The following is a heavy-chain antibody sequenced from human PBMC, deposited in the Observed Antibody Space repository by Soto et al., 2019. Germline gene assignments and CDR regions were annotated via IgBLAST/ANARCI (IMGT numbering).Heavy chain of an antibody. CDR1: GFTFDDYA. V-gene: IGHV3-9*01. CDR2: INWNGAMI. J-gene: IGHJ4*02. D-gene: IGHD6-13*01. Sequence: EVQLVESGGGLVQPGRSLILSCAASGFTFDDYAMHWVRQAPGKGLEWVSGINWNGAMIGYADSVKGRFIISRDNARKSLYLQMNSLISEDTALYYCAKAPALSVAGTSWGQGTLVTVSS. CDR3: AKAPALSVAGTS.